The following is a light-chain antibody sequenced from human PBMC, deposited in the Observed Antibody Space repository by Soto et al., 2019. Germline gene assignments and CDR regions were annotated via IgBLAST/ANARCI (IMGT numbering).Light chain of an antibody. CDR2: LGS. J-gene: IGKJ4*01. CDR3: MQALQTPLT. V-gene: IGKV2-28*01. Sequence: EIVMTQSPPSLTVTPGEPASISCRSSQRLLHSNGNIFLDWYLQKPGQSPQLLIYLGSNRASGVPDRFSGSGSGTDFTLKISRVEAEDVGVYYCMQALQTPLTFGGGTKVEI. CDR1: QRLLHSNGNIF.